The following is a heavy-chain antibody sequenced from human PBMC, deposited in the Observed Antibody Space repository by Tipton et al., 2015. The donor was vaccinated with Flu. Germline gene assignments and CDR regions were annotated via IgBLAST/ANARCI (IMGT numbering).Heavy chain of an antibody. CDR1: GFSFSRHW. V-gene: IGHV3-7*01. CDR3: VRDDGSTSVDY. D-gene: IGHD3-10*01. CDR2: IKEDGSEK. J-gene: IGHJ4*02. Sequence: SLRLSCAASGFSFSRHWMKWGRQAPGKGLEWVANIKEDGSEKYYVDSVKGRFTISRDNAKNSLCLQMSSLRAEDTAVYYCVRDDGSTSVDYWGQGTLVSVSS.